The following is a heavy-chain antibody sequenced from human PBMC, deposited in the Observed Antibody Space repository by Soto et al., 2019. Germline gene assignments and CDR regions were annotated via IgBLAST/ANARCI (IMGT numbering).Heavy chain of an antibody. V-gene: IGHV1-18*01. CDR1: GYTFSSYG. D-gene: IGHD1-26*01. J-gene: IGHJ3*02. CDR3: ATGSSVGSAFDI. CDR2: ISAYNGNT. Sequence: ASVKVSCKASGYTFSSYGISWVRQAPGQGLEWMGWISAYNGNTNYAQKLQGRVTMTTDTSTSTAYMELRSLRSDDPAVYDRATGSSVGSAFDIWGKGTMIT.